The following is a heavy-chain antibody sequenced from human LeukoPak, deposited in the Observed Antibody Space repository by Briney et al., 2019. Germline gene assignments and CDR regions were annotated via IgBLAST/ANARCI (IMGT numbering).Heavy chain of an antibody. V-gene: IGHV4-59*01. CDR2: IYYSGST. CDR3: ARGCSSTSCYGLYYFDY. J-gene: IGHJ4*02. CDR1: GRSIGSYY. Sequence: PWETLSLTCTVSGRSIGSYYWRWIRQPPGKGLEWLGYIYYSGSTNYNPPLKSRVTISVDTSKNQFYLKLSSVTAADTAVYYCARGCSSTSCYGLYYFDYWGQGTLVTVSS. D-gene: IGHD2-2*01.